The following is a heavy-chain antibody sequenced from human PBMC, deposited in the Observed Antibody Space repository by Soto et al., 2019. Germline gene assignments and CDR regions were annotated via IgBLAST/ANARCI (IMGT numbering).Heavy chain of an antibody. CDR3: AKDHGLGGYYLYYFDY. Sequence: EVQLLHSGGGLVQPGGSLRLSCAASGFTFSSYAMSWVRQAPGQGLEWVSGISGSGGSTYYADSVKGRFTISRDNSKNTLYLQMNSLRAEDTAVYYCAKDHGLGGYYLYYFDYWGQGTLVTVCS. CDR2: ISGSGGST. V-gene: IGHV3-23*01. D-gene: IGHD3-10*01. CDR1: GFTFSSYA. J-gene: IGHJ4*02.